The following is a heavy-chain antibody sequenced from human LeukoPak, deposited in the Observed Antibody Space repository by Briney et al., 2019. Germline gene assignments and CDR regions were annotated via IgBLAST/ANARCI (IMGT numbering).Heavy chain of an antibody. J-gene: IGHJ4*02. V-gene: IGHV3-23*01. CDR2: IGPSNGTT. D-gene: IGHD6-19*01. CDR3: GKRSTSGWFYCDY. Sequence: PGGSLRLSCAASGFTFDDYVMHWVRQAPGKGLEWVSSIGPSNGTTYYAESVKGRFTISRDNSKNTLYLQLNSLRADDTAIYYCGKRSTSGWFYCDYWGKGTVVTVSS. CDR1: GFTFDDYV.